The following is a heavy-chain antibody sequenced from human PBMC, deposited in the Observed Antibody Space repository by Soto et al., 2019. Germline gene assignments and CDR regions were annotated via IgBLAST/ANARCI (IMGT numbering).Heavy chain of an antibody. CDR2: IEYSGNT. J-gene: IGHJ5*02. CDR1: GGSLSSGGYC. Sequence: QVQLQESGPGLVKPSQTLSLTCTVSGGSLSSGGYCWSCIRQHPGKGLEGIGYIEYSGNTYYNPSLKSRVTISVDTSKIQFSLKLSSVTAADTAVYYCARVPGPWRQGTLVTVSS. D-gene: IGHD2-2*01. V-gene: IGHV4-31*03. CDR3: ARVPGP.